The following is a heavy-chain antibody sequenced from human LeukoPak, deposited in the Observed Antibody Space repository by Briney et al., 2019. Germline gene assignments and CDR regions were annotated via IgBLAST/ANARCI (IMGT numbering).Heavy chain of an antibody. Sequence: GGSLRLSCAASGLTLSRYDMHWVRQATGEGLEWVSAIGTRGDTYYAGSVKGRFTMSRENAKNSLYLQMNSLSAGDTAVYYCARRYFDYWGQGTLVTVSS. CDR3: ARRYFDY. CDR1: GLTLSRYD. CDR2: IGTRGDT. J-gene: IGHJ4*02. V-gene: IGHV3-13*01.